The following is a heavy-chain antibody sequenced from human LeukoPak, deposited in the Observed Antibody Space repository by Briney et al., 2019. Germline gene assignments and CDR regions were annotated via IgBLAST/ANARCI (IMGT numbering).Heavy chain of an antibody. Sequence: SETLSLTCAVYGGSFSGYYWSWIRQPPGKGLGWIGELNHSGSTNYNPFLKSRVTISVDTSKNQFSLKLSSVTAADTAVYYCARVFKRAYYYGSGPLDYWGQGTLVTVSS. J-gene: IGHJ4*02. CDR1: GGSFSGYY. CDR3: ARVFKRAYYYGSGPLDY. D-gene: IGHD3-10*01. V-gene: IGHV4-34*01. CDR2: LNHSGST.